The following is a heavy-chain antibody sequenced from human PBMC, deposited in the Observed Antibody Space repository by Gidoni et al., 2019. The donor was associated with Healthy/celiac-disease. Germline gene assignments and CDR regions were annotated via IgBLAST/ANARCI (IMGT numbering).Heavy chain of an antibody. CDR3: ARERKWELLLGAFDI. D-gene: IGHD1-26*01. CDR2: ISYDGSNK. Sequence: QVQLVESGGGVVQPGRSLRLSCAASGFTFGSYAMHWVRQAPGKGLGWVAVISYDGSNKYYADSVKGRFTISRDNSKNTLYLQMNSLRAEDTAVYYCARERKWELLLGAFDIWGQGTMVTVSS. CDR1: GFTFGSYA. V-gene: IGHV3-30*04. J-gene: IGHJ3*02.